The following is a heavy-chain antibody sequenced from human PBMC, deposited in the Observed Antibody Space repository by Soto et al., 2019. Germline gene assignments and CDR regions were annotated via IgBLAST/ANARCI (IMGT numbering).Heavy chain of an antibody. D-gene: IGHD3-10*01. CDR3: ARDFHLNYYGSGSYYNSDY. CDR1: GFTFSSYS. J-gene: IGHJ4*02. CDR2: ISSSSSTI. V-gene: IGHV3-48*01. Sequence: GSLRLSCAASGFTFSSYSMNWVRQAPGKGLEWVPYISSSSSTIYYADSVKGRFTISRDNAKNSLYLQMNSLRAEDTAVYYCARDFHLNYYGSGSYYNSDYWGQGTLVTVSS.